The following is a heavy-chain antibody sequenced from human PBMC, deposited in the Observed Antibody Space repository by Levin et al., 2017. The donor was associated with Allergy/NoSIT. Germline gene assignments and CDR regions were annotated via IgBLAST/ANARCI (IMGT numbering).Heavy chain of an antibody. J-gene: IGHJ4*02. CDR2: IYYSGST. CDR1: GGSISSSSYY. D-gene: IGHD3-10*01. V-gene: IGHV4-39*01. Sequence: SETLSLTCTVSGGSISSSSYYWGWIRQPPGTGLEWIGSIYYSGSTYYNPSLKSRVTISVDTSKNQFSLKLSSVTAADTAVYYCARHRDGNYYGSGSYYPGTFDYWGQGTLVTVSS. CDR3: ARHRDGNYYGSGSYYPGTFDY.